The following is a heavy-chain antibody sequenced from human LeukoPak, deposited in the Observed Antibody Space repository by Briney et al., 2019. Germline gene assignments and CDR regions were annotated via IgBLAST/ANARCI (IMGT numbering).Heavy chain of an antibody. CDR2: ISSGSRTI. V-gene: IGHV3-48*01. CDR1: GFSFSGYS. D-gene: IGHD7-27*01. J-gene: IGHJ4*02. CDR3: ARESITGDRDFDY. Sequence: GGSLRLSCAASGFSFSGYSMNWVRQVPGRGLEWISYISSGSRTIFYADSVKGRFTISRDNAKNSLYLLMNSLRADDTAVYYCARESITGDRDFDYWGQGTLITVSS.